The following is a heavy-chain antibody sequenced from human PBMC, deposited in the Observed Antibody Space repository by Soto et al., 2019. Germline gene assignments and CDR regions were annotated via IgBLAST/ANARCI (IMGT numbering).Heavy chain of an antibody. D-gene: IGHD6-13*01. Sequence: QVRLVQSGAEVKKPGASVKVSCKASGYTFTSYGISWVRQTPGQGLEWMGWISAYNGNTNYAQKLQGRVTMTTDTSTSTAYMELRSLRSDDTAVYYCANDSSWYPTGWFDPWGQGTLVTVSS. V-gene: IGHV1-18*01. CDR1: GYTFTSYG. CDR3: ANDSSWYPTGWFDP. J-gene: IGHJ5*02. CDR2: ISAYNGNT.